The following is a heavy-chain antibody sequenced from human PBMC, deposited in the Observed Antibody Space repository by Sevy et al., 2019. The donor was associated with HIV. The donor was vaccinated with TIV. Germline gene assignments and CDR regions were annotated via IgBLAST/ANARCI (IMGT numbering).Heavy chain of an antibody. CDR2: IKSNTDGGTT. Sequence: GGCLRLSCAASGFTFSSYSMNWVRQAPGKGLEWVGRIKSNTDGGTTDYAAPVKGRFTISIDDSKNTLYLHMNSLKTEDTAVYYCTTDAGGGATAFDIWGQGTLVTVSS. CDR3: TTDAGGGATAFDI. CDR1: GFTFSSYS. D-gene: IGHD3-10*01. V-gene: IGHV3-15*01. J-gene: IGHJ3*02.